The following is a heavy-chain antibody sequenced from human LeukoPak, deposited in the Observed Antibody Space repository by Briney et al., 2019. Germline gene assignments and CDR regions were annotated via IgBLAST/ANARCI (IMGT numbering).Heavy chain of an antibody. D-gene: IGHD3-22*01. CDR3: TRQYYDNTGYYYFDY. V-gene: IGHV4-39*01. J-gene: IGHJ4*02. Sequence: PSETLSLICSVSGDAITGSRYYWGWFRQPPGKGLEWIGRMYYSGSTYSNPSLKSRVTMSADTYKNQYSLKLSSGSAADTAVYYCTRQYYDNTGYYYFDYWGQGTLVTVSS. CDR1: GDAITGSRYY. CDR2: MYYSGST.